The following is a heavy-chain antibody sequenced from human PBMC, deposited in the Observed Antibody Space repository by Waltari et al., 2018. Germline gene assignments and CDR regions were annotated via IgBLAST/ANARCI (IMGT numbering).Heavy chain of an antibody. CDR2: THPCHSDT. Sequence: EVQLVQSGAEVRKPGESLKISCEGSGYNFATDWVGWVRQGPGKGLERIGITHPCHSDTSHSPSFRGQVTMSVDKSINTAYLQWSSLKAPDTAMYYCARQAYDGDFYDFWGRGTLVSVSS. V-gene: IGHV5-51*01. D-gene: IGHD4-17*01. CDR1: GYNFATDW. J-gene: IGHJ4*01. CDR3: ARQAYDGDFYDF.